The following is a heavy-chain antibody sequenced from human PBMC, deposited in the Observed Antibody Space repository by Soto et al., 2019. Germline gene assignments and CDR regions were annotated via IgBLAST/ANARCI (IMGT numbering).Heavy chain of an antibody. D-gene: IGHD2-2*01. Sequence: ASVKVSCKASGYTFTGYYMRWVRQAPGQGLEWMGWINPNSGGTNYAQKFQGWVTMTRDTSISTAYMELSRLRSDDTAVYYCAVSAWAAVPEHYYYYYMDVWGNGTTVTVSS. CDR3: AVSAWAAVPEHYYYYYMDV. J-gene: IGHJ6*03. CDR1: GYTFTGYY. V-gene: IGHV1-2*04. CDR2: INPNSGGT.